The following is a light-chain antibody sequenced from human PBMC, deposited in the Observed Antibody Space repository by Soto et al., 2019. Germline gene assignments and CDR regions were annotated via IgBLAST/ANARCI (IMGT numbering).Light chain of an antibody. CDR2: DAS. Sequence: VLTQSPATLSLSPGERATLSCMASQSVSSYLAWYQQKPGQAPRLLIYDASNRATGIPARFSGTWSGTDCTLTINNLEPEDVAVYYCQVRTNWSIAFGRGTRLEI. CDR3: QVRTNWSIA. CDR1: QSVSSY. V-gene: IGKV3-11*01. J-gene: IGKJ5*01.